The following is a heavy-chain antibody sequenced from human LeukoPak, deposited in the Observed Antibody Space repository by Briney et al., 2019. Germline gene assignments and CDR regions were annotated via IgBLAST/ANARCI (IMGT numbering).Heavy chain of an antibody. J-gene: IGHJ5*02. CDR2: ISSSGGGT. Sequence: GGSLRLSCAASGFTFSNYAMSWVRQAPGKGLEWVSTISSSGGGTYYAGSVKGHFTISRDKSKNALYLQMNSLRAEDTAVYYCARDLAVDTAMVKNCFDPWGQGTLVTVSS. CDR1: GFTFSNYA. V-gene: IGHV3-23*01. D-gene: IGHD5-18*01. CDR3: ARDLAVDTAMVKNCFDP.